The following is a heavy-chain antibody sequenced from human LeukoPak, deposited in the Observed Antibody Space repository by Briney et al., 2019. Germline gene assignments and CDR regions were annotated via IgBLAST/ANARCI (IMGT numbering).Heavy chain of an antibody. CDR2: ISAYNGNT. CDR1: GYTFTTYG. V-gene: IGHV1-18*01. D-gene: IGHD5-24*01. J-gene: IGHJ4*02. Sequence: ASVKVSCKASGYTFTTYGISWVRQAPGQGLEWMGWISAYNGNTNYAQKLQGRVTMTTDTSTSTAYMELRSLRSDDTAVYYCARVEMATSPSDYWGQGTLVTVSS. CDR3: ARVEMATSPSDY.